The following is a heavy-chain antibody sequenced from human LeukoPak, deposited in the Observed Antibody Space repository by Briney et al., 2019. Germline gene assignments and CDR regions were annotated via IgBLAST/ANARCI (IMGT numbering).Heavy chain of an antibody. Sequence: ASVNVSCKASGYTFTSYGMSWVRHAPRQGLEWMGWISAYYGNTQYAQKLQRRVTMTRDTSTSTAYMELRSLRSEDTAVLSCARDMGVAAASDFFDYWGQGTLVTVSS. CDR1: GYTFTSYG. CDR3: ARDMGVAAASDFFDY. D-gene: IGHD6-25*01. V-gene: IGHV1-18*01. CDR2: ISAYYGNT. J-gene: IGHJ4*02.